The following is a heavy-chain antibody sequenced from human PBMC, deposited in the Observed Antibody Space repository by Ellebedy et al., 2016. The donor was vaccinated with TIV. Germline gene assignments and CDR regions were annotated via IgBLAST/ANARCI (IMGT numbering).Heavy chain of an antibody. CDR1: GGSVSSGGFS. J-gene: IGHJ5*02. CDR3: ARYHSGSYGGFFDP. V-gene: IGHV4-30-2*01. D-gene: IGHD3-10*01. CDR2: IYHRGSS. Sequence: SETLSLXXTVSGGSVSSGGFSWTWIRQPPGKGLEWIGYIYHRGSSYYNPSLTSRVIISVDRSKNQFSLMLSSVTAADTAVYYCARYHSGSYGGFFDPWGQGILVTVSS.